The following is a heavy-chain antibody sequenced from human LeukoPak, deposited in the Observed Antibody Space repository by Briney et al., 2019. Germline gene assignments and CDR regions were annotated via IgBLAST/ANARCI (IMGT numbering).Heavy chain of an antibody. CDR1: GCTLNRYA. CDR2: MSGSGGST. D-gene: IGHD2-2*01. V-gene: IGHV3-23*01. Sequence: GGSLTLSCAAYGCTLNRYAMSGVRPAPAQGQEWIKAMSGSGGSTYYADSVKGRFTISRDNSKNTLYLQMNSLRAEDTAVHYCAKVLTLLGYCSSTSCYGPIDYWGQGTLVTVSS. CDR3: AKVLTLLGYCSSTSCYGPIDY. J-gene: IGHJ4*02.